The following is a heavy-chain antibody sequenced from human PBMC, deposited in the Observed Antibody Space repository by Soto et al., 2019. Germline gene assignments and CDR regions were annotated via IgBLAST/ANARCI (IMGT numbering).Heavy chain of an antibody. CDR2: INPNSGGT. CDR3: ARDLRTRNSIAAAGGFDY. D-gene: IGHD6-13*01. V-gene: IGHV1-2*04. Sequence: ASVNVSCKPSGYTFTGYYIHWVRQAPGQGLEWMGGINPNSGGTNYAQKFQGWVTMTRDTSISTAYMELSRLRSDDTAVYYCARDLRTRNSIAAAGGFDYWGQGTLVTVSS. CDR1: GYTFTGYY. J-gene: IGHJ4*02.